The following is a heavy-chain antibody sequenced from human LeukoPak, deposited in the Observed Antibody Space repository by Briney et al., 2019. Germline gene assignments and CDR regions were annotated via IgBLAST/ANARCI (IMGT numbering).Heavy chain of an antibody. Sequence: SETLSLTCTVSGGSISSGGYYWRWIRQPPGKGLEWIGYIYHSGSTYYNPSLKSRVTISVDRSKNQFSLKLSSVTAADTAVYYCARDASGYYGSGSYYFDYWGQGTLVTVSS. CDR3: ARDASGYYGSGSYYFDY. D-gene: IGHD3-10*01. CDR2: IYHSGST. J-gene: IGHJ4*02. V-gene: IGHV4-30-2*01. CDR1: GGSISSGGYY.